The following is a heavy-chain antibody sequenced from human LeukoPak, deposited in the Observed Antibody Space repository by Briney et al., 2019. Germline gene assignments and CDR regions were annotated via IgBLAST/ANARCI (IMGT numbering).Heavy chain of an antibody. CDR2: FDPEDGET. V-gene: IGHV1-24*01. Sequence: ASVKVSCKVSGYTLTELSMHWVRQAPGKGLEWMGGFDPEDGETIYPQKFQGRVTMTEDTSTDTPYMELSSLRSEDTAVYYIATNIVVADGFDYWGQGTLVTISS. J-gene: IGHJ4*02. D-gene: IGHD2-15*01. CDR3: ATNIVVADGFDY. CDR1: GYTLTELS.